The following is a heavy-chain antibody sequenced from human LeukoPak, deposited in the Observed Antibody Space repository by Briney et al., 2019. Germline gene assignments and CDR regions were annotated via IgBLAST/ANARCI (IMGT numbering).Heavy chain of an antibody. Sequence: SVKVSCKASGYTFTSYAISWVRQAPGQGLEWMGRIIPILGIANYAQKFQGRVTITADKSTSTAYMELSSLRSEDTAVYYCARGLRIGSFDYWGQGTLVTVSS. CDR1: GYTFTSYA. D-gene: IGHD2/OR15-2a*01. V-gene: IGHV1-69*04. J-gene: IGHJ4*02. CDR2: IIPILGIA. CDR3: ARGLRIGSFDY.